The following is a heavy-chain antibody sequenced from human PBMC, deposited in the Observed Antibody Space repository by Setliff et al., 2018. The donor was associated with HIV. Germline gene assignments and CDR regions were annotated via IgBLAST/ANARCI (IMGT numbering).Heavy chain of an antibody. CDR3: ARGDMAAADPYYYYYYMDV. CDR1: GGTFSSYA. D-gene: IGHD6-13*01. V-gene: IGHV1-69*13. Sequence: GASVKVSCKASGGTFSSYALSWVRQAPGQGLEWMGGVIPIFGTANYAQKFRGRVTITADESTGTAYMELSSLRSEDTAVYYCARGDMAAADPYYYYYYMDVWGKGPPVTVSS. CDR2: VIPIFGTA. J-gene: IGHJ6*03.